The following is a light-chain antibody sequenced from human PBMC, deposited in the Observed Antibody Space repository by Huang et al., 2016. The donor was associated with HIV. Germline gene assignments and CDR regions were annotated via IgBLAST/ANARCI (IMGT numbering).Light chain of an antibody. CDR3: QQSYSTLIT. V-gene: IGKV1-39*01. J-gene: IGKJ5*01. Sequence: IQMTQSPSSLSASVGDRVTITFRASQSIDGYLNWYQQKPGKAPKLLISRASTLHTGVPPRFRGSGSGTDYTLIIDNLQPDDFATYFCQQSYSTLITFGQGSRLDNK. CDR2: RAS. CDR1: QSIDGY.